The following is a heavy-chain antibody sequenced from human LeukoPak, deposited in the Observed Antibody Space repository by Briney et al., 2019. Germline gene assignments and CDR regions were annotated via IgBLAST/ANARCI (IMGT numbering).Heavy chain of an antibody. J-gene: IGHJ2*01. CDR2: LYSGGST. Sequence: GGSLRLSCAASGLTVSTNYMNWVRQAPGKGLEWVAILYSGGSTYYADSVKGRFIISRDYSKNTLSLQMNNLRADDTAVYYCARVGDHYHWYFDLWGRGTLVTVSS. CDR3: ARVGDHYHWYFDL. D-gene: IGHD3-10*01. CDR1: GLTVSTNY. V-gene: IGHV3-53*01.